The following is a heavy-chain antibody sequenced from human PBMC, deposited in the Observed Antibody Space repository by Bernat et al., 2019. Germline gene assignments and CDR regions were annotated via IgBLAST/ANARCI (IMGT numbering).Heavy chain of an antibody. CDR3: ARDFLEIAAADHYYYYYYMDV. CDR2: ISSSSSYT. Sequence: QVQLVESGGGVVQPGRSLRLSCAASGFTFSDYYMSWIRQAPGKGLEWVSYISSSSSYTNYADSVKGRFTISRDNAKNSLYLQMNSLRAEDTAVYYCARDFLEIAAADHYYYYYYMDVWGKGTTVTVSS. D-gene: IGHD6-13*01. CDR1: GFTFSDYY. V-gene: IGHV3-11*06. J-gene: IGHJ6*03.